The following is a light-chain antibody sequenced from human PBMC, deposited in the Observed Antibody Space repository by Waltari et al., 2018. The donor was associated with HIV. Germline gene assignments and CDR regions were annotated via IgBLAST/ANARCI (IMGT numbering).Light chain of an antibody. J-gene: IGLJ2*01. Sequence: SYELTQPPSVSVSHRQTTSLPRSGPNLESKYVCWYQQKPGQPPVLVIYQDTKRPSVFPERFSGSSSGNTATLTISGTPAVDEGDYYCQAWDSSTVIFGRGTKLTVL. CDR3: QAWDSSTVI. CDR1: NLESKY. CDR2: QDT. V-gene: IGLV3-1*01.